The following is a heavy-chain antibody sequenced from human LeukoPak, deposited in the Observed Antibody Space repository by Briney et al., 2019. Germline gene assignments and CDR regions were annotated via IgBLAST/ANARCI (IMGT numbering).Heavy chain of an antibody. V-gene: IGHV3-33*08. D-gene: IGHD3-3*01. J-gene: IGHJ4*02. CDR2: IWYDGSQR. CDR3: VRGADMNYNFENSFYFDS. Sequence: GGSLRLSCAAAGFSVRTNYMSWVRQAPGKGLEWVAVIWYDGSQRHYMDSVKGRFAISRENSMNTLSLQMNGLRVEDTAVYYCVRGADMNYNFENSFYFDSWGQGALVIVSS. CDR1: GFSVRTNY.